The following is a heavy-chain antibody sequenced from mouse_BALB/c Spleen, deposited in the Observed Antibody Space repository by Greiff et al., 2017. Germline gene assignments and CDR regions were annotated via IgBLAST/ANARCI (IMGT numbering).Heavy chain of an antibody. Sequence: DVKLVESGGELVKPGGSPKLSCAASGFPFSSYGMSWVRPTPDKRLEWVATISSGGSYTYYPDSVKGRFTISRDNAKNTLYLQMSSLKSEDTAMYYCARNLDYWGQGTTLTVSS. CDR3: ARNLDY. V-gene: IGHV5-6*02. J-gene: IGHJ2*01. CDR2: ISSGGSYT. CDR1: GFPFSSYG.